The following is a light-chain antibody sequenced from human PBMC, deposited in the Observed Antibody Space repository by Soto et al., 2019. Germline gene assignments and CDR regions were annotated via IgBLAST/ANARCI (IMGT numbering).Light chain of an antibody. J-gene: IGKJ4*01. CDR3: QQYYSTPLT. Sequence: DILMTQSPDSLAVTLGERATFNCKSSQSLLYSSTGEKCLAWYQRKPGQPPKLLIYWASTREYGVPDRFSASGSGTDFTLTISSLQAEDFAVYYCQQYYSTPLTCGGGTKVDIK. V-gene: IGKV4-1*01. CDR2: WAS. CDR1: QSLLYSSTGEKC.